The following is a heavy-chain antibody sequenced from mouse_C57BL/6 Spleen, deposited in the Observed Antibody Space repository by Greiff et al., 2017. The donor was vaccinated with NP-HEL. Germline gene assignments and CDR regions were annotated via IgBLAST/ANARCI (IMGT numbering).Heavy chain of an antibody. CDR1: GFNIKDDY. V-gene: IGHV14-4*01. Sequence: EVQRVESGAELVRPGASVKLSCTASGFNIKDDYMHWVKQRPEQGLEWIGWIDPENGDTEYASKFQGKATITADTSSNTAYLQLSSLTSEDTAVYYCTTGYYGSSYTFDYWGQGTTLTVSS. CDR3: TTGYYGSSYTFDY. CDR2: IDPENGDT. J-gene: IGHJ2*01. D-gene: IGHD1-1*01.